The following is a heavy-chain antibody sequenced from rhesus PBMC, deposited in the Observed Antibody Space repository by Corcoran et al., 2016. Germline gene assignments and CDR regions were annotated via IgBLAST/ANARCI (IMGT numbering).Heavy chain of an antibody. V-gene: IGHV2-95*01. CDR1: GFSITTTATG. Sequence: QVTLKESGPALVKPTQTLTLTCTFSGFSITTTATGVGWIRQPPGKALEWLTSIYWNDSKYDSTSLKGRITISKDTSKNQGVLTMTNMDAVDTATYYCARGGRWLVVGGFDYWGQGVLVTVSS. CDR2: IYWNDSK. CDR3: ARGGRWLVVGGFDY. J-gene: IGHJ4*01. D-gene: IGHD6-37*01.